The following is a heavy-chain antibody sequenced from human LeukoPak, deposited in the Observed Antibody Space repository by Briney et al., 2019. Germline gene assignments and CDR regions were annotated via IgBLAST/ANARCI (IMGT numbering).Heavy chain of an antibody. CDR1: GFSVTSCA. J-gene: IGHJ4*02. CDR3: ARHDGSSFIYYIDH. D-gene: IGHD1-26*01. CDR2: XSNXXYNT. V-gene: IGHV3-23*01. Sequence: PGGSLRLSCAASGFSVTSCAVSXXXQAPGKGXXXXXXXSNXXYNTWYADSVXXXXTXSRDNSQNTLYLQMSGLRAEDTALYYCARHDGSSFIYYIDHWGQGALVTVSS.